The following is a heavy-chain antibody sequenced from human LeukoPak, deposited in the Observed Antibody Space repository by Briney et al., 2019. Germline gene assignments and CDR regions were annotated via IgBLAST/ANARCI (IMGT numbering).Heavy chain of an antibody. CDR1: GYTFTGYF. CDR2: INPKSGVT. CDR3: ARGVGDYPDVNRFAP. Sequence: GASVKVSCKASGYTFTGYFIHWVRQAPGQGLEWMGWINPKSGVTNYGKTFQGSVSMTSDSSISTLFMELRSLKSDDTGVYYCARGVGDYPDVNRFAPGGQGTLVTVSS. D-gene: IGHD3-16*01. V-gene: IGHV1-2*02. J-gene: IGHJ5*02.